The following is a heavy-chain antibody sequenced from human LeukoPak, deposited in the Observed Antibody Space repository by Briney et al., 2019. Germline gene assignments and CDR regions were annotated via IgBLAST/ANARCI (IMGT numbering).Heavy chain of an antibody. D-gene: IGHD3-16*01. J-gene: IGHJ6*03. CDR3: ARGLYYYYYFMDV. CDR1: GGSISSHY. Sequence: SETLSLTCTVSGGSISSHYWSWIRQPPGKGLEWIGYIYYSGSTNYNPFLKSRVTISVDTSKNQFPLKLSSVTAADTAVYYCARGLYYYYYFMDVWGKGTTVTVSS. V-gene: IGHV4-59*11. CDR2: IYYSGST.